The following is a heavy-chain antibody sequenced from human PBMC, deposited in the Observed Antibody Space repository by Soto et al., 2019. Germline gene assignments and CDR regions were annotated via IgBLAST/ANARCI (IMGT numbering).Heavy chain of an antibody. CDR2: ISFDGSYK. D-gene: IGHD6-19*01. Sequence: QVQLVESGGGVAQPGRSLRLSCAASGFTFSSHSMHWVRQAPGKGLEWVAVISFDGSYKYYADSVKGRFTISRDNSKNTLYLQMNSLRAEATAVYYCAGGASITVAGNSFDYWGQGTLVTVSS. V-gene: IGHV3-30-3*01. CDR3: AGGASITVAGNSFDY. CDR1: GFTFSSHS. J-gene: IGHJ4*02.